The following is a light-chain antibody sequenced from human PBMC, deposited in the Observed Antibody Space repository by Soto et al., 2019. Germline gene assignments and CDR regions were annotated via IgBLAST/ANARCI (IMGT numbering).Light chain of an antibody. CDR1: QSVGSN. V-gene: IGKV3-15*01. J-gene: IGKJ1*01. CDR3: QQYNNWPPDRT. CDR2: GAS. Sequence: EIVMTQSPAPLSVSPGERATLSCRASQSVGSNLAWYQQKPGQAPRLLIYGASTRATGIPARFSGSGSGTEFTLTISSLQSEDCAIYFCQQYNNWPPDRTFGQGTKVEIK.